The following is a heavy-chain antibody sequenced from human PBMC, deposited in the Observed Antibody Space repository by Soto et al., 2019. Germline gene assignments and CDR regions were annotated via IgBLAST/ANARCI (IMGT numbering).Heavy chain of an antibody. Sequence: EVHLVESGGTLVQPGGSLRLSCAASGFIFSTFWMHWVRQAPGKGLEWVSRINSDGSKTIYADSVKGRFTISRDNAKNTVYLQMNSLRGEDTAVYYCATVATNSYNWLDPWGQGTLVTVSS. CDR1: GFIFSTFW. CDR2: INSDGSKT. J-gene: IGHJ5*02. D-gene: IGHD5-12*01. V-gene: IGHV3-74*01. CDR3: ATVATNSYNWLDP.